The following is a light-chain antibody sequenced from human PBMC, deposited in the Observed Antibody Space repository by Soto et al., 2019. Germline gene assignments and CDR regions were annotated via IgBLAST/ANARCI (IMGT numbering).Light chain of an antibody. CDR2: DAS. CDR3: QQYDDLPIT. CDR1: QDISNY. J-gene: IGKJ5*01. Sequence: DIQMTQSPSSLSASVGDRFTITFHASQDISNYLNWYQQKPGKAPKLLIYDASNLETGVPSRFSGSGSGTEFTLIISGLQPEDVATYYCQQYDDLPITFGQGTRLEIK. V-gene: IGKV1-33*01.